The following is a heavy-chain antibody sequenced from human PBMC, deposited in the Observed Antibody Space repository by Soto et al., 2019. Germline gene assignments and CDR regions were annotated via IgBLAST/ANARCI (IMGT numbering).Heavy chain of an antibody. CDR1: GYIFFGSY. CDR3: ARGGRSLHRYYYYGMDV. CDR2: INPNNGDT. V-gene: IGHV1-2*02. J-gene: IGHJ6*02. Sequence: ASVKVSCKASGYIFFGSYMHWVRQAPGQGLEWMGWINPNNGDTGSAQKFQGRVTMTGDTSISTAYMELSRLRSDDTAVYYCARGGRSLHRYYYYGMDVWRQAPTVTVSS.